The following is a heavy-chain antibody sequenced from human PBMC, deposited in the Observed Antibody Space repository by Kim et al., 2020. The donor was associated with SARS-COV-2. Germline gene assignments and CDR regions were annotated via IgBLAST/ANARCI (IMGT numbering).Heavy chain of an antibody. CDR2: IVVGSGNT. D-gene: IGHD3-22*01. Sequence: SVKVSCKASGFTFTSSAVQWVRQARGQRLEWIGWIVVGSGNTNYAQKFQERVTITRDMSTSTAYMELSSLRSEDTAVYYCAADNYYDSSGYQQGYWGQGTLVTVSS. CDR3: AADNYYDSSGYQQGY. J-gene: IGHJ4*02. V-gene: IGHV1-58*01. CDR1: GFTFTSSA.